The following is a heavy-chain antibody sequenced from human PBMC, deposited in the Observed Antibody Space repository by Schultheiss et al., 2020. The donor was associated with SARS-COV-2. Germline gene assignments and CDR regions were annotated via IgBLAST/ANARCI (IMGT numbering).Heavy chain of an antibody. CDR2: IRSKARNYAT. Sequence: GGSLRLSCVTSGFSFSGSGIYWVRQASGKGLEWVGRIRSKARNYATTYAASVKGRFIISRDESRNTSYLQMNSLKIEDTAVYYCTRNSTSSGWFDPWGQGTLVTV. J-gene: IGHJ5*02. CDR3: TRNSTSSGWFDP. D-gene: IGHD5-18*01. V-gene: IGHV3-73*01. CDR1: GFSFSGSG.